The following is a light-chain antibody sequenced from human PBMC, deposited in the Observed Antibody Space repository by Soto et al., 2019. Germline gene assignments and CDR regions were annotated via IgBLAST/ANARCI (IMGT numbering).Light chain of an antibody. CDR3: SSYTTTSALV. V-gene: IGLV2-14*01. Sequence: QSALTQPASVSGSPGQSITISCTGTSSDVGGYDYVSWYQHHPGKVPKLIIYEVSKRPSGVSHRFSGSKSGNTASLTISGLKTEDEADYYCSSYTTTSALVFGGGTKVTVL. CDR2: EVS. J-gene: IGLJ2*01. CDR1: SSDVGGYDY.